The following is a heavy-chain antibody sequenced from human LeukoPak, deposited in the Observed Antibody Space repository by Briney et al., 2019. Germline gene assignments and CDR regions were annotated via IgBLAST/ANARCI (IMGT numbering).Heavy chain of an antibody. Sequence: SETLSLTCTVSGGSISGLYWTWIRQPAGKGLEWIGRIYTSGTTNYNPSLKSRVTMSVDTFKNQFSLKLTSVTAADTAVYYCARVLAYWYFDLWGRGTLVTVSS. J-gene: IGHJ2*01. CDR1: GGSISGLY. CDR2: IYTSGTT. CDR3: ARVLAYWYFDL. V-gene: IGHV4-4*07.